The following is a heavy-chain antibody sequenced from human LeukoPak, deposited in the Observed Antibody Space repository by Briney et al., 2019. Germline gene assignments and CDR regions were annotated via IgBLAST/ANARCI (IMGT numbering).Heavy chain of an antibody. CDR1: GFTFSSYA. Sequence: GGSLRLSCAASGFTFSSYAMSWVRQAPGKGLEWVSAISGSGGSTYYADSVKGRFTISRDNSKNTLYLQMNSLRAEDTAVYYCAKEVGGYCSSTSCPYYFDYWGQGTLVTVSS. D-gene: IGHD2-2*01. CDR2: ISGSGGST. CDR3: AKEVGGYCSSTSCPYYFDY. J-gene: IGHJ4*02. V-gene: IGHV3-23*01.